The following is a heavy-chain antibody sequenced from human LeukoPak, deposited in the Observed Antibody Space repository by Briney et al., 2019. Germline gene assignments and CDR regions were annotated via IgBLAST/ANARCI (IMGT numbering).Heavy chain of an antibody. V-gene: IGHV3-15*01. J-gene: IGHJ4*02. CDR2: IKSKTDGGIT. Sequence: PGGSLRLPCAASGFTFRSHWMSWVRQAPGKGLEWVVRIKSKTDGGITDYAAPVKGRFTISRDDSKNTLYLQMNSLKTEDTAVYYCTTAVACTNGVCDYWGQGTLVTVSS. CDR3: TTAVACTNGVCDY. CDR1: GFTFRSHW. D-gene: IGHD2-8*01.